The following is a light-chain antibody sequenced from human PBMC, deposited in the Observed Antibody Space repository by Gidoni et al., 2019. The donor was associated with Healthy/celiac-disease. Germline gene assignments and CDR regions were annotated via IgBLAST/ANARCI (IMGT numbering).Light chain of an antibody. CDR2: GAS. Sequence: ETVLTQSPGTLSLSPWERATLSCRASQSVSSSYLAWYQQKPGQAPRLLIYGASSRATGIPDRFSGSGAGTDFTITISRLEHEDFAVYYCQQYGSSPGTFGQGTKVEIK. J-gene: IGKJ1*01. CDR1: QSVSSSY. CDR3: QQYGSSPGT. V-gene: IGKV3-20*01.